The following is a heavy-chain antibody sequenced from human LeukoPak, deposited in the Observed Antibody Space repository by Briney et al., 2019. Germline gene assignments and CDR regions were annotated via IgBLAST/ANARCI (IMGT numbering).Heavy chain of an antibody. CDR3: TRWSLVYSNYAGYFDY. Sequence: GESLKISCKGSGYSFTSYWIGWVRQMPGKGLEWMGIIYSCDSYTRCRPSFQGLVTISADKSISTAYLQWSSRKASDTAMYYCTRWSLVYSNYAGYFDYWGQGTLVTVSS. V-gene: IGHV5-51*01. CDR1: GYSFTSYW. J-gene: IGHJ4*02. CDR2: IYSCDSYT. D-gene: IGHD4-11*01.